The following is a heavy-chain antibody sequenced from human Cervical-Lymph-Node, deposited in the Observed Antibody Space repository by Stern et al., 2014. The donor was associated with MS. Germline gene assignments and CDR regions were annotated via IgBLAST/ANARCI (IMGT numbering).Heavy chain of an antibody. J-gene: IGHJ4*02. Sequence: EVQLVESGAELIRPGESLKISCKGSGYKFSIYWIAWVRQMPGKSLELMGIIYPGDSETRYSPSFQGQVTMSADKSTSTAYLQWSSLNASDTAMYFCARQTTAWASDVWGQGTLVTVSS. CDR3: ARQTTAWASDV. CDR2: IYPGDSET. V-gene: IGHV5-51*01. D-gene: IGHD1-14*01. CDR1: GYKFSIYW.